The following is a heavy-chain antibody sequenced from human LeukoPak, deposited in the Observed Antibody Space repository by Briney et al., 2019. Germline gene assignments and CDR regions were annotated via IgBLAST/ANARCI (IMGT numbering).Heavy chain of an antibody. CDR1: SGSFSGYY. V-gene: IGHV4-34*01. D-gene: IGHD3-10*01. Sequence: SETLSLTCAVYSGSFSGYYWSWIRQPPGKGLEWIGEINHSGSTNYNPSLKSRVTISVDTSKNQFSLKLSSVTAADTAVYYCASMVRGAYWGQGTLVTVSS. CDR3: ASMVRGAY. J-gene: IGHJ4*02. CDR2: INHSGST.